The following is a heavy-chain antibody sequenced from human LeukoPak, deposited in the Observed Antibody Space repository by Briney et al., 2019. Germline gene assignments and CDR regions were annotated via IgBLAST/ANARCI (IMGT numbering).Heavy chain of an antibody. CDR1: GFTSSNAW. CDR3: TTVRVTTVTTGKYFQH. D-gene: IGHD4-17*01. Sequence: GGSLRLSCAASGFTSSNAWMSWVRQAPGKGLEWVGRIKSKTDGGTTDYAAPVKGRFTISRDDSKNTLYLQMNSLKTEDTAVYYCTTVRVTTVTTGKYFQHWGQGTLVTVSS. V-gene: IGHV3-15*01. CDR2: IKSKTDGGTT. J-gene: IGHJ1*01.